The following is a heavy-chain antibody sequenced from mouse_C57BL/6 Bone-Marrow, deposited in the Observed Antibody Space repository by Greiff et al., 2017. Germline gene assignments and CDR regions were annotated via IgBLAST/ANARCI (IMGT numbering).Heavy chain of an antibody. J-gene: IGHJ3*01. CDR2: IWSGGST. CDR1: GFSLTSYG. CDR3: AKYDYEEVFAY. D-gene: IGHD2-4*01. V-gene: IGHV2-2*01. Sequence: QVQLQQSGPGLVQPSQSLSITCTVSGFSLTSYGVHWVRQSPGKGLEWLGVIWSGGSTDYNAAFISRLSISKDNSKSQVFFKMNSLQADDTAIYYCAKYDYEEVFAYWGQGTLVTVSA.